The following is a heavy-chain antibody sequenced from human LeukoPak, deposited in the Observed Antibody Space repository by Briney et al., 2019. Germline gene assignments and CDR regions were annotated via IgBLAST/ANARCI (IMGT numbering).Heavy chain of an antibody. V-gene: IGHV3-23*01. Sequence: GGSLRLSCAASGFTFSSFAMSWVRQAPGKVLEWVSSVTGSGSVTSSTYYADSVKGRFTISRDNSKNTLYLQMNSLRAEDTALYYCAKEGTYNNFWSGYFHWGQGALVTVSS. D-gene: IGHD3-3*01. CDR2: VTGSGSVTSST. CDR3: AKEGTYNNFWSGYFH. CDR1: GFTFSSFA. J-gene: IGHJ4*02.